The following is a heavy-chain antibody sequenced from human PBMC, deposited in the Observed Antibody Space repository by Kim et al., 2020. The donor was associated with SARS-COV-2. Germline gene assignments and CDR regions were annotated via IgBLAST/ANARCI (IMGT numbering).Heavy chain of an antibody. Sequence: GGSLRLSCAASGFTFSSYAMHWVRQAPGKGLEWVAVISYDGSNKYYADSVKGRFTISRDNSKNTLYLQMNSLRAEDTAVYYCARDGVIVVVPAATYFDYWGQGTLVTVSS. CDR1: GFTFSSYA. CDR3: ARDGVIVVVPAATYFDY. CDR2: ISYDGSNK. J-gene: IGHJ4*02. D-gene: IGHD2-2*01. V-gene: IGHV3-30-3*01.